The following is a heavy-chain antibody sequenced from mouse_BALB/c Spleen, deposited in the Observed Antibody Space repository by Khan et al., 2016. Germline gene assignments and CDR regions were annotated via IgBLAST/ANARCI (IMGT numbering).Heavy chain of an antibody. J-gene: IGHJ3*01. V-gene: IGHV3-2*02. D-gene: IGHD2-4*01. CDR1: GYSITSDYA. CDR2: ISYSGST. CDR3: ASAMITTGFAY. Sequence: EVQLQESGPGLVKPSQSLSLTCTVTGYSITSDYAWNWIRQFPGNKLEWMGYISYSGSTSYNPSLKSRISITRDTSKNQFFLQLNSVTAADTATYYCASAMITTGFAYWGQGTLVTVSA.